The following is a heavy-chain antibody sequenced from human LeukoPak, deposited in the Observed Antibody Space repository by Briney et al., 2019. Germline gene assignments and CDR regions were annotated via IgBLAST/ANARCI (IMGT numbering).Heavy chain of an antibody. CDR2: LFSDGTT. CDR3: AKSTQPGGAWPYFDS. D-gene: IGHD4-17*01. Sequence: GGSLGLSCLASGFSVSNNYMNWVRQAPGKGLEWVSILFSDGTTHYADSVKGRFTISRDDAQNTLYLQMSSLRAEDTAVYYCAKSTQPGGAWPYFDSWGQGSLVTVSS. V-gene: IGHV3-53*01. J-gene: IGHJ4*02. CDR1: GFSVSNNY.